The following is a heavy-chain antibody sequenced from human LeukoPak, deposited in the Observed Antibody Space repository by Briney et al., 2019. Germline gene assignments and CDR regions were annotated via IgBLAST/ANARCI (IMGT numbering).Heavy chain of an antibody. V-gene: IGHV1-3*01. CDR3: ARGGNLVSSSGWPNDY. D-gene: IGHD6-19*01. J-gene: IGHJ4*02. CDR1: GYTFTSYA. CDR2: INAGNGNT. Sequence: ASVKVSCKASGYTFTSYAMHWVRQAPGQRLEWMGWINAGNGNTKYSQKFQGRVTITRDTSASTAYMELSSLRSEDTAVYYCARGGNLVSSSGWPNDYWGQGTLVTVSS.